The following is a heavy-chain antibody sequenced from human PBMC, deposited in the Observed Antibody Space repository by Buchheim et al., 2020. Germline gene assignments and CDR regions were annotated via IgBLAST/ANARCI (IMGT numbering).Heavy chain of an antibody. CDR3: ARDRRVLGYSYGDYYYYGMDV. D-gene: IGHD5-18*01. CDR1: GGSISSSNW. Sequence: QVQLQESGPGLVKPSGTLSLTCAVSGGSISSSNWWSWVRQPPGKGLEWIGEIYHSGSTNYNPSLKSRVTISVDKSKNQFSLKLSSVTAADTVVYYCARDRRVLGYSYGDYYYYGMDVWGQGTT. CDR2: IYHSGST. J-gene: IGHJ6*02. V-gene: IGHV4-4*02.